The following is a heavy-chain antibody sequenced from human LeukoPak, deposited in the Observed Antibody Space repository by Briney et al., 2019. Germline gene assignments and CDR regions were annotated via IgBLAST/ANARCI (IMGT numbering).Heavy chain of an antibody. Sequence: LRLSCAASGFTFSSYAMSWVRQPPGKGLEWIGYIYYSGSTYYNPSLKSRVTISVDTSKNQFSLKLSSVTAADTAVYYCARDLGYYGSGTIDYWGQGTLVTVSS. V-gene: IGHV4-30-4*08. CDR2: IYYSGST. D-gene: IGHD3-10*01. CDR3: ARDLGYYGSGTIDY. CDR1: GFTFSSYA. J-gene: IGHJ4*02.